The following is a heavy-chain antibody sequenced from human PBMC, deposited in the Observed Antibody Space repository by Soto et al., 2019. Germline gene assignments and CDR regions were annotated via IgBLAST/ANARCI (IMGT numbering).Heavy chain of an antibody. CDR1: GDSVSKSAYY. Sequence: QVQLQEAGPGLVKPSETLALTCIVSGDSVSKSAYYWGWVRQSPVKGLEWIGSVYYLGNTYFNPSLRSRLSMSEDASNNRISLTLNSVTAADSGTYFCAKHPFIPLVKPYWYFDLWGRGTLVTVSS. J-gene: IGHJ2*01. CDR2: VYYLGNT. V-gene: IGHV4-39*01. CDR3: AKHPFIPLVKPYWYFDL. D-gene: IGHD3-16*02.